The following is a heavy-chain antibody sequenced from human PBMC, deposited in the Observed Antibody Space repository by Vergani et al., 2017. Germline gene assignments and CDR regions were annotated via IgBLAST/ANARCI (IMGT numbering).Heavy chain of an antibody. CDR3: ARVPSVLREFDWLSDRARNGWYFDL. CDR1: GFTVSSNY. V-gene: IGHV3-53*01. CDR2: IYSGGST. Sequence: EVQLVESGGGLIQPGGSLRLSCAASGFTVSSNYMSWVRQAPGKGLEWVSVIYSGGSTYYADSVKGRFTICRENSKNTVTLQMNSLRAEYTAVYYFARVPSVLREFDWLSDRARNGWYFDLWGRGTLVTVSS. J-gene: IGHJ2*01. D-gene: IGHD3-9*01.